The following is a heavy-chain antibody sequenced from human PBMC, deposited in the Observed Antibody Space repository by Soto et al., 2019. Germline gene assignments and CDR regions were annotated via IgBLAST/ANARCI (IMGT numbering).Heavy chain of an antibody. CDR2: ISAYNANA. J-gene: IGHJ4*02. CDR1: GYTFRNFG. V-gene: IGHV1-18*01. Sequence: QIQLLQSGAEVKKPGASVQVTCKASGYTFRNFGISWVRQAPGQGLEWMGWISAYNANANHAQKLQGRLTMTADTSTSTAYMELRSLRSDETAVYYCARENSYFDYWGQGTLVTVSS. CDR3: ARENSYFDY.